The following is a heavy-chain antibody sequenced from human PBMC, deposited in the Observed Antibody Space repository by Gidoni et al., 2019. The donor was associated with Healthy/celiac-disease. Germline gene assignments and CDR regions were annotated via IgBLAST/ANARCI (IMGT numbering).Heavy chain of an antibody. CDR1: VFTFSSYA. CDR3: ARGDEDYYGSGSGPDY. D-gene: IGHD3-10*01. CDR2: ISYDGSNK. J-gene: IGHJ4*02. Sequence: QVQLVESGGGVVQPGRSLRLSCEASVFTFSSYANHWVRQAPGKGLVWVAVISYDGSNKYYADSVKGRFTISRDNSKNTLYLQMNSLRAEDTAVYYCARGDEDYYGSGSGPDYWGQGTLVTVSS. V-gene: IGHV3-30-3*01.